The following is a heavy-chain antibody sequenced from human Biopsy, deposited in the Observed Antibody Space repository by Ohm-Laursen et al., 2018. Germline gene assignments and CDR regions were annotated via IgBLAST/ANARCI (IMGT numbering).Heavy chain of an antibody. Sequence: GSLRLSCAASGFTFSNYEMNWVRQAPGKGLEWVSYISSSNTIYYADSVKGRFTISRDNAKNSLYLQMNSLRAEDTAVYYCARGGIAVAGTNFDYRGQGTLVTVSS. J-gene: IGHJ4*02. CDR3: ARGGIAVAGTNFDY. CDR2: ISSSNTI. D-gene: IGHD6-19*01. V-gene: IGHV3-48*03. CDR1: GFTFSNYE.